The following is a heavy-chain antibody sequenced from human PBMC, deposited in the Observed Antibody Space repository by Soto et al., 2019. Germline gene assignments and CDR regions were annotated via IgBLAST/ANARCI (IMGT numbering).Heavy chain of an antibody. CDR2: IKEDGSEK. CDR1: GFTFSTSW. V-gene: IGHV3-7*01. CDR3: VRDRGYNAFDY. Sequence: EVQLVESGGGLVQPGGSLRLSCAASGFTFSTSWMNWVRQAPGKGLEWVAGIKEDGSEKYYVDSVKGRVTISKDNAENSLELHMNRLRVEDTAVYYCVRDRGYNAFDYWGLGTLVTVSS. J-gene: IGHJ4*02. D-gene: IGHD5-18*01.